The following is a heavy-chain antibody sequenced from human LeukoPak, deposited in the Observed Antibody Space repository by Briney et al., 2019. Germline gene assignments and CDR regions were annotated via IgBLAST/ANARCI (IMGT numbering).Heavy chain of an antibody. CDR2: IYTSGST. J-gene: IGHJ5*02. Sequence: SQTLSLTCTVSGGSISSNSYYWSWIRQPAGKGLEWIGRIYTSGSTNYNPSLKSRVTISVDTSKNPFSLKLTSVPAADTPVYYCARDKPPHTYCSITSCNARVSWSDPWGKGTLVTVSS. CDR3: ARDKPPHTYCSITSCNARVSWSDP. CDR1: GGSISSNSYY. V-gene: IGHV4-61*02. D-gene: IGHD2-2*01.